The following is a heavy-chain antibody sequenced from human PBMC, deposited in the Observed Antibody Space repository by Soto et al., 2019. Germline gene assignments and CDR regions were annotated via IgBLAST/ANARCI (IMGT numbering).Heavy chain of an antibody. V-gene: IGHV3-30-3*01. Sequence: QVQLVESGGGVVQPGRSLRHSCAASGFTFSSYAMHWVRQAPGKGLEWVAVISYDGSNKYYADSVKGRFTISRDNSKNTLYLQMNSLRAEDTAVYYCARDPRHGMDVWGQGTTVTVSS. CDR3: ARDPRHGMDV. CDR2: ISYDGSNK. J-gene: IGHJ6*02. CDR1: GFTFSSYA.